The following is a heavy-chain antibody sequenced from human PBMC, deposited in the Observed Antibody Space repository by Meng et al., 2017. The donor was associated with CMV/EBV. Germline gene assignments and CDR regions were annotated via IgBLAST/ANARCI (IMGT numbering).Heavy chain of an antibody. J-gene: IGHJ5*02. Sequence: GSLKISCAASGFTFSSYWMHWVRQAPGKGLVWVSRINSDGSSTSYADSVKGRFTISRDNAKNTLYLQMNSLRAEDTAVYYCARDRRWSGYYRHNWFDPWGQGTLVTVSS. CDR1: GFTFSSYW. V-gene: IGHV3-74*01. CDR3: ARDRRWSGYYRHNWFDP. CDR2: INSDGSST. D-gene: IGHD3-3*01.